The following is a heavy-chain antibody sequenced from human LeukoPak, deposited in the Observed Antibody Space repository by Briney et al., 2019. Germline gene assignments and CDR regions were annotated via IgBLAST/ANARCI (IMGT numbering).Heavy chain of an antibody. Sequence: PGGSLRLSCAASWFTVSDNYMSWLRQAPGKGLEWVSVIYSGGSTYYTDSVMGRFSLSRGHSKHPLYLPMNHLTAQDTPVYYFSRAAGGGGNRFDYWGQGTLVTVSS. CDR2: IYSGGST. CDR1: WFTVSDNY. CDR3: SRAAGGGGNRFDY. D-gene: IGHD4-23*01. V-gene: IGHV3-53*01. J-gene: IGHJ4*02.